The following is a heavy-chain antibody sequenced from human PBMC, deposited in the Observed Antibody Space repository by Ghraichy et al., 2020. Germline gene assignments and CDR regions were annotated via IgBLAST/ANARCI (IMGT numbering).Heavy chain of an antibody. V-gene: IGHV3-53*01. Sequence: GGSLRLSCAASGFTVTNNYMSWVRHAPGKGLEWVSFIYSGGTTYYADSVKGRFTISRDNSKNTVYLQMNSLRAEDTAVYYCARVDSSNWYGRPYWYFDLWGRGTLVTVSS. CDR1: GFTVTNNY. CDR3: ARVDSSNWYGRPYWYFDL. CDR2: IYSGGTT. D-gene: IGHD6-13*01. J-gene: IGHJ2*01.